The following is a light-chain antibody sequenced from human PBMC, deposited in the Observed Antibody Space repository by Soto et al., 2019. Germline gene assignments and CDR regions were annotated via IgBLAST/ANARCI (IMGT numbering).Light chain of an antibody. J-gene: IGKJ5*01. CDR2: ATS. Sequence: DIQITQSPSSLSASVGDRVNITCRASQTVSSYLNWYQQKPGTVPKLLIYATSNLQSGVPSRLSARGFGTDFTLPIRSLKPEDFATYYCQQSFNTPSFGQGTRLEIK. CDR1: QTVSSY. V-gene: IGKV1-39*01. CDR3: QQSFNTPS.